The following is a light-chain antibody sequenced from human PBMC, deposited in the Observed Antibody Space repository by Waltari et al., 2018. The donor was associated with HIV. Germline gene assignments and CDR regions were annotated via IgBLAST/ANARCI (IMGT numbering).Light chain of an antibody. V-gene: IGLV1-40*01. CDR1: DSNLGAGWG. CDR3: QSYDVSLTSSV. J-gene: IGLJ3*02. Sequence: QSVLTQPPSVSGAPGQTITISCAGPDSNLGAGWGVHWYQQLPGTAPKLIIYGNIHRPSGVPARLSASKSGTSASLAITGLQPEDEATYFCQSYDVSLTSSVFGGGTKLTVL. CDR2: GNI.